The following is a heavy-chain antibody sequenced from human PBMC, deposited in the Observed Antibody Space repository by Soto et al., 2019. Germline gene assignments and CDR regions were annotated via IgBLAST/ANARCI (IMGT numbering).Heavy chain of an antibody. Sequence: GGSLRLSCAGSGFKFSGYWMSWVRQTPGMGLEWVATIKEDGSEKYYVDSVKGRFTISRDNARNSLYLQVSSLRVEDTAVYYCARYCSGGSCFPTQYYYYTDVWGKGTTVTVSS. CDR1: GFKFSGYW. CDR3: ARYCSGGSCFPTQYYYYTDV. CDR2: IKEDGSEK. D-gene: IGHD2-15*01. V-gene: IGHV3-7*01. J-gene: IGHJ6*03.